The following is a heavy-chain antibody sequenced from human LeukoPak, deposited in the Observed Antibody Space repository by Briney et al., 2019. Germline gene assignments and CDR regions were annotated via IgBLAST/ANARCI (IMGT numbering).Heavy chain of an antibody. V-gene: IGHV4-4*07. J-gene: IGHJ5*02. CDR2: IYTSGMT. CDR3: ARDPEVSDVAGASP. CDR1: GGSVSSYY. D-gene: IGHD6-19*01. Sequence: SETLSLTCSVSGGSVSSYYWSWIRQPAGKGLEWIGRIYTSGMTNYNPSLKSRVTMSVDTPKNQVSLKLSSVTAADTAVYYCARDPEVSDVAGASPWGQGTLVTVSS.